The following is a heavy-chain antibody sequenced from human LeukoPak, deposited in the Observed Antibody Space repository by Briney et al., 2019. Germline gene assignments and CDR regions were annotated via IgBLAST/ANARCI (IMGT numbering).Heavy chain of an antibody. CDR3: AKRGVVIRVILVGFHKEAYYFES. J-gene: IGHJ4*02. CDR2: ISDSGGNT. Sequence: GGSLRLSCAVSGITLSNYGMSWDRQAPGKGLEWVAGISDSGGNTKYADSVKGRFTISRDHPKNTLYLQMNSLRAEDTAVYFCAKRGVVIRVILVGFHKEAYYFESWGQGALVTVSS. D-gene: IGHD3/OR15-3a*01. V-gene: IGHV3-23*01. CDR1: GITLSNYG.